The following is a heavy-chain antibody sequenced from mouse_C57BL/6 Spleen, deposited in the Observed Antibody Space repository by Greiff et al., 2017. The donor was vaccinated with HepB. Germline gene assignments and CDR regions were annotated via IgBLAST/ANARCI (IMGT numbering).Heavy chain of an antibody. CDR1: GYSFTGYF. V-gene: IGHV1-20*01. CDR2: INPYNCDT. D-gene: IGHD2-4*01. J-gene: IGHJ3*01. Sequence: DVQLQESGPELVKPGDSVKISCKASGYSFTGYFMNWVMQSHGKSLEWIGRINPYNCDTFYNQKFKGKATLTVDKSSSTAHMELRSLTSEDSAVYYCAKEGAYDYDAWFAYWGQGTLVTVSA. CDR3: AKEGAYDYDAWFAY.